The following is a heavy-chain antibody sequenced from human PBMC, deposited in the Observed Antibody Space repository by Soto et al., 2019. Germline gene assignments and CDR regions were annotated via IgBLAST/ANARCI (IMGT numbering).Heavy chain of an antibody. Sequence: TSETLSLTCAVSGGSISSGGYSWSWVRQPPGKGLEWIGEIYHSGSTNYNPSLKSRVTISVDKSKNQFSPKLSSVTAADTAVYYCARVAVAGTRVDYWGQGTLVTVSS. CDR2: IYHSGST. CDR3: ARVAVAGTRVDY. D-gene: IGHD6-19*01. V-gene: IGHV4-4*02. J-gene: IGHJ4*02. CDR1: GGSISSGGYS.